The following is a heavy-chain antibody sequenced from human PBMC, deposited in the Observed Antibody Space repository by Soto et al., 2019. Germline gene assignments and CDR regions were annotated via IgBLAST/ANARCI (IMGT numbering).Heavy chain of an antibody. CDR1: GGSISSGNYY. J-gene: IGHJ4*02. D-gene: IGHD2-15*01. CDR2: ISYSGST. V-gene: IGHV4-30-4*01. CDR3: ATIATPATGLYFFDY. Sequence: QVQLQESGPGLVKPSQTLSLTCTVSGGSISSGNYYWSWIRQPPGKGLEWIGFISYSGSTYYSTSLKTPVTISVATSTSQFSLNLSFVTAADTAVYYCATIATPATGLYFFDYWGQGSLVTVSS.